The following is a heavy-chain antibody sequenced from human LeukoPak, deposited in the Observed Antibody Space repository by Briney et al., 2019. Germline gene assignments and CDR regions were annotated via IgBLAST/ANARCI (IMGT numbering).Heavy chain of an antibody. Sequence: ASVKVSCKASGGTSSSYAISWVRQAPGQGLEWMGGIIPIFGTANYAQKFQGRVTITADKSTSTAYMELSSLRSEDTAVYYCASARLLWFGYMDVWGKGTTVTVSS. V-gene: IGHV1-69*06. CDR2: IIPIFGTA. J-gene: IGHJ6*03. CDR1: GGTSSSYA. CDR3: ASARLLWFGYMDV. D-gene: IGHD3-10*01.